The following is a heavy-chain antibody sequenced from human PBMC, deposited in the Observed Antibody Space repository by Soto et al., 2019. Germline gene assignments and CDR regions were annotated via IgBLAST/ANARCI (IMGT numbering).Heavy chain of an antibody. CDR2: ISGYNGDT. CDR1: GYTFSRYG. CDR3: AKNGQPPYYYYGMDV. Sequence: QGQLVQSGPEVKKPGASVKVSCQTSGYTFSRYGISLVRQAPGQGLEWMGWISGYNGDTNYAQKVQGRVTMTIDTSTYTAYMELRSLTSDDTAIYYCAKNGQPPYYYYGMDVWGQGTTVTVSS. V-gene: IGHV1-18*01. D-gene: IGHD2-8*01. J-gene: IGHJ6*02.